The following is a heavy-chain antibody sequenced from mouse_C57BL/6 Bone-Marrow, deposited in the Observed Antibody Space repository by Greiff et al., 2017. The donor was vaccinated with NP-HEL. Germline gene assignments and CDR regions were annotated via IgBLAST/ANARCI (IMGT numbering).Heavy chain of an antibody. CDR2: IYPGDGDT. D-gene: IGHD1-1*01. CDR3: ALVRWYFDV. Sequence: QVQLQQSGPELVKPGASVKISCKASGYAFSSSWMNWVKQRPGKGLEWIGRIYPGDGDTNYNGKFKGKATLTADKSSSTAYMQLSSLTSEDSAVYCCALVRWYFDVWGTGTTVTVSS. V-gene: IGHV1-82*01. J-gene: IGHJ1*03. CDR1: GYAFSSSW.